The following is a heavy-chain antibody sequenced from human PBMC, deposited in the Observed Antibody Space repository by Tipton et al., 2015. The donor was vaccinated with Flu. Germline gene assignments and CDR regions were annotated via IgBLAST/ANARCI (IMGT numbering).Heavy chain of an antibody. J-gene: IGHJ5*02. Sequence: TLSLTCSVSGDSIRSSNYYWGWIRQPPGKGLEWIGNIYHSGSTYYNPSLKSRVTISVDTSKNQFSLKLSSVTAADTAVYYCARSTYYDFWRGSRWINWFDPWGQGTLVTVSS. D-gene: IGHD3-3*01. CDR1: GDSIRSSNYY. V-gene: IGHV4-39*07. CDR3: ARSTYYDFWRGSRWINWFDP. CDR2: IYHSGST.